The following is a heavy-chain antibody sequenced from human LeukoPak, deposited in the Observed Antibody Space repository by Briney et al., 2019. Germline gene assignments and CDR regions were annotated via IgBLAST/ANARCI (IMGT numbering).Heavy chain of an antibody. CDR2: ISWNSGSI. CDR3: AKDTSPHYYYYGMDV. Sequence: GGSLRLSCAASGFTFDDYAMHWVRQAPGKGLEWVSGISWNSGSIGYADSVKGRFTISRGNAKNSLYLQMNSLRAEDTALYYCAKDTSPHYYYYGMDVWGQGTTVTVSS. CDR1: GFTFDDYA. J-gene: IGHJ6*02. V-gene: IGHV3-9*01.